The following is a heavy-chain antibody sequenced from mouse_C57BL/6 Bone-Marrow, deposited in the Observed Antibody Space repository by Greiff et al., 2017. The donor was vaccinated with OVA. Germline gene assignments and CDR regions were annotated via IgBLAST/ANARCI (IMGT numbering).Heavy chain of an antibody. Sequence: EVKLVESGGGLVQPGGSLSLSCAASGFTFTDYYMSWVRQPPGKALEWLGFIRNKANGYTTEYSASVKGRFTISRDNSQSILYLQMNALRAGDSATYYCARWNTTVVADWYFDVWGTGTTVTVSS. D-gene: IGHD1-1*01. CDR2: IRNKANGYTT. CDR1: GFTFTDYY. V-gene: IGHV7-3*01. CDR3: ARWNTTVVADWYFDV. J-gene: IGHJ1*03.